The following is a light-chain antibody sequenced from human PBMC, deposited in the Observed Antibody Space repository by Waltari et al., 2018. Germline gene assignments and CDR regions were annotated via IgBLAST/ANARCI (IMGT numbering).Light chain of an antibody. V-gene: IGKV3-20*01. Sequence: EIVLTQSPGPLSLSPGDRATLSCRASQSVSRTLAWYQQKPGQAPRLLIYDASSRATGIPDRFSGSGSGTDFSLTISRLEPEDFAVYYCQKYGTLPATFGQGTKVESK. J-gene: IGKJ1*01. CDR1: QSVSRT. CDR2: DAS. CDR3: QKYGTLPAT.